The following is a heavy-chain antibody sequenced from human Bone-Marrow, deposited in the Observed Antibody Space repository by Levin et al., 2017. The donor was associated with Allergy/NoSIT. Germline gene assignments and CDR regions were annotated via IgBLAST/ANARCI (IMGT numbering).Heavy chain of an antibody. CDR3: ARGGYSSYDEYMDV. D-gene: IGHD4-11*01. J-gene: IGHJ6*03. CDR1: GFTFSSYW. V-gene: IGHV3-74*01. Sequence: GESLKISCAASGFTFSSYWMHWVRQAPGKGLVWVSRINNDGYNTGYADSVKGRFTISRDNAKNTLYVQMNSLRAEDTAVYYCARGGYSSYDEYMDVWGKGTTVTVSS. CDR2: INNDGYNT.